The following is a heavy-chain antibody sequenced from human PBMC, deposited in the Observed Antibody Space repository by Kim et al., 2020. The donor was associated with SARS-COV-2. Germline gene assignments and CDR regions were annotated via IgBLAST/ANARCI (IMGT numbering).Heavy chain of an antibody. D-gene: IGHD6-13*01. Sequence: SVKVSCKASGGTFSSYAISWVRQAPGQGLEWMGGIIPIFGTANYAQKFQSRVTITADESTSTAYMELSSLRSEDTAVYYCAKTGYSSSWVVGNYYYYYGMDVWGQGTTVTVSS. J-gene: IGHJ6*02. CDR1: GGTFSSYA. V-gene: IGHV1-69*13. CDR2: IIPIFGTA. CDR3: AKTGYSSSWVVGNYYYYYGMDV.